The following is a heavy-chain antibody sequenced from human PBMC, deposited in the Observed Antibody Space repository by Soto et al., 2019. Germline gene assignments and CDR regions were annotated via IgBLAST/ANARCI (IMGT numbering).Heavy chain of an antibody. D-gene: IGHD3-10*01. V-gene: IGHV4-59*08. CDR2: IYYSGST. CDR3: ARLDYGSGSYYAVPYYYYYGMDV. CDR1: GGSINSYY. J-gene: IGHJ6*02. Sequence: ASETLSLTCTVSGGSINSYYWSWIRQPPGKGLEWIGYIYYSGSTSYNPSLKSRVSISVDTSKNQFSLKLSSVTAADTAVYYCARLDYGSGSYYAVPYYYYYGMDVWGQGTTVTVSS.